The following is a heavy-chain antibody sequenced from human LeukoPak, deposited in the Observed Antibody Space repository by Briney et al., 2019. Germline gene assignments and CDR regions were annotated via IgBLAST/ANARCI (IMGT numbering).Heavy chain of an antibody. J-gene: IGHJ3*02. V-gene: IGHV3-30*04. D-gene: IGHD5-12*01. Sequence: GGSLRLSCAASGFTFSSYAMHWVRQAPGKGLEWVAVISYDGSNKYYADSVKGRFTISRDKAKHSLYLQMNSLRVEDTALYYCARAPYGWIDAFDIWGQGTMVAVSS. CDR3: ARAPYGWIDAFDI. CDR2: ISYDGSNK. CDR1: GFTFSSYA.